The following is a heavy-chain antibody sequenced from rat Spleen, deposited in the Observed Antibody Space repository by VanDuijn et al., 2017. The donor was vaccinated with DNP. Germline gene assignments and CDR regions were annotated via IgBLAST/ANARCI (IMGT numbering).Heavy chain of an antibody. CDR1: GVTFSDYA. Sequence: VQLVESGGGLVQPGNSLTLSCAASGVTFSDYAMAWVRQSPKKGLEWVGAIWSSGTTDYNSALKSRLNISRDTSKSQVFLEMNSLRPEDTGTYYCARHAPYVYNGFDYWGQGVMVTVSS. D-gene: IGHD1-6*01. J-gene: IGHJ2*01. CDR2: IWSSGTT. CDR3: ARHAPYVYNGFDY. V-gene: IGHV2-15*01.